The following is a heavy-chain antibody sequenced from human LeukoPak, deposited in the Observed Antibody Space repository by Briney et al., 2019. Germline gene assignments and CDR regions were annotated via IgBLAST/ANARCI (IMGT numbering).Heavy chain of an antibody. D-gene: IGHD2-2*01. Sequence: GGSLRLSCAASGFTFSSYGMQWVRQAPGKGLEWVAVISYDGSNKYYADSVKGRFTISRDNSKNTLYLQMNSLRAEDTAVYYCARDGDIVVVPAALDYWGQGTLVTVFS. CDR3: ARDGDIVVVPAALDY. CDR1: GFTFSSYG. J-gene: IGHJ4*02. V-gene: IGHV3-30*03. CDR2: ISYDGSNK.